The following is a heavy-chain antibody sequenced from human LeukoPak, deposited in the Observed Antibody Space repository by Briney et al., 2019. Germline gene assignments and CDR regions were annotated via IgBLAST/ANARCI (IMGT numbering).Heavy chain of an antibody. Sequence: ASVKVSCKASGYTFTGYYMHWVRQAPGQGLEWMGWINPNSGGTNYAQKFQGRVTMTRDTSISTAYMELGRLRSDDTAVYYCASPAGMVRGVIKNYYYYYGMDVWGQGTTVTVSS. J-gene: IGHJ6*02. CDR1: GYTFTGYY. V-gene: IGHV1-2*02. D-gene: IGHD3-10*01. CDR2: INPNSGGT. CDR3: ASPAGMVRGVIKNYYYYYGMDV.